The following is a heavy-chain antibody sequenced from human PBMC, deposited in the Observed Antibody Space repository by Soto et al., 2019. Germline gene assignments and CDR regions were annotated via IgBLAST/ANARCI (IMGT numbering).Heavy chain of an antibody. V-gene: IGHV3-7*03. CDR3: VRDQLILPADDFYYGVDV. CDR1: GFTFSMYW. CDR2: IKQDGGEK. Sequence: EVQLVESGGGSVQPGESLRLSCVAPGFTFSMYWMSWVRQGPGKGLEWVARIKQDGGEKYCVDSVKGRFTVSRDNAKNSLYLQLHSLSADDAAIYYCVRDQLILPADDFYYGVDVWGQGTTVTVSS. J-gene: IGHJ6*02.